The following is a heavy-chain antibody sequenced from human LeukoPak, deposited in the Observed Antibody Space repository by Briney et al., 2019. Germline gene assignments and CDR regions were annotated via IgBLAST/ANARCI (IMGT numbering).Heavy chain of an antibody. J-gene: IGHJ6*03. V-gene: IGHV3-23*01. Sequence: GGSLRLSCAASGFTFSTSAMSWVRQPPGKGQDWFSSFSAIGEITYYADSVKGRFTISRDNSKNTLYMHMNSLRADDTAIYYCAKASGPSDYYYMDVRGKGTTVTVSS. CDR3: AKASGPSDYYYMDV. CDR2: FSAIGEIT. CDR1: GFTFSTSA.